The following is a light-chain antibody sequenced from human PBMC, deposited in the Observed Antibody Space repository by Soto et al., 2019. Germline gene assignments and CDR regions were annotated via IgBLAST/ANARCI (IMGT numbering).Light chain of an antibody. V-gene: IGLV1-44*01. J-gene: IGLJ2*01. CDR3: ASWDDSLNGFVV. CDR2: SNN. Sequence: QSVLTQPPSAYGTPGQSVTISCSGSSSNIGSNTVTWYQQLPGTAPKLLIYSNNQRPSGVPDRFSGSKSGTSASLAISGLQSEDEADYYCASWDDSLNGFVVFGGGTKVTVL. CDR1: SSNIGSNT.